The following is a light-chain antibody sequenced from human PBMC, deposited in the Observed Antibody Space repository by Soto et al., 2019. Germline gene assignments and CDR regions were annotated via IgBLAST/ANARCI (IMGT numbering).Light chain of an antibody. CDR3: QQYDKWPPTT. Sequence: EVVMTQSPATLPVSLAERATLSCRASQSVSSNVAWYQQKPALAPRLLIHTSATRATGIPARFSGRGSGTFYTLTISGLQSEDFATYYCQQYDKWPPTTFGQGTRLEI. CDR1: QSVSSN. J-gene: IGKJ5*01. CDR2: TSA. V-gene: IGKV3-15*01.